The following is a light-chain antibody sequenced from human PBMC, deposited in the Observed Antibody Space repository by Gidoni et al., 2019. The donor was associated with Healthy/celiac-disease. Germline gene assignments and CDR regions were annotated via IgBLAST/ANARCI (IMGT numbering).Light chain of an antibody. Sequence: IQLTQSPSSLSASVGDRVTITCRASQGISSYLAWYQQKPGKPPKLLIYAASTLQSGVPSRFSGSGSGTDFTLTISSLQPEDFATYYCQQLNSYPLMYTFGQGTKLEIK. CDR1: QGISSY. CDR2: AAS. CDR3: QQLNSYPLMYT. V-gene: IGKV1-9*01. J-gene: IGKJ2*01.